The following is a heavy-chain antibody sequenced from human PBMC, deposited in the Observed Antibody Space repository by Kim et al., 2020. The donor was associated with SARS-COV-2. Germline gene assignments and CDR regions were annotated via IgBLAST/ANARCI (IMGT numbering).Heavy chain of an antibody. V-gene: IGHV5-10-1*01. D-gene: IGHD1-26*01. J-gene: IGHJ6*02. Sequence: SPSFQGHVTISADKSISTAYLQWSSLKASDTAMYYCARVGAIYYYYGMDVWGQGTTVTVSS. CDR3: ARVGAIYYYYGMDV.